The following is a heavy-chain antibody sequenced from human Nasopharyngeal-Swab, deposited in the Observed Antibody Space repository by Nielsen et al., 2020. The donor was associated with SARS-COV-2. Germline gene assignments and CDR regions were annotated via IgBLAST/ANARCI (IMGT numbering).Heavy chain of an antibody. V-gene: IGHV3-30*04. CDR2: ISYDGSNQ. CDR1: GFNFHTYA. Sequence: LKISCVASGFNFHTYALHWVRQAPGKGLEWVAIISYDGSNQFYADSVKGRFTVSRDNSKNTLYLQMSSLTREDTAIYYCARGKDGVYYYYGMDVWGQGTTVTVSS. CDR3: ARGKDGVYYYYGMDV. J-gene: IGHJ6*02. D-gene: IGHD4-17*01.